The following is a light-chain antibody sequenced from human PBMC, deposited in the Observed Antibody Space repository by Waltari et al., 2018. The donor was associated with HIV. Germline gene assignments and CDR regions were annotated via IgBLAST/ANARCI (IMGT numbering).Light chain of an antibody. CDR1: SSDVGSYNR. CDR2: EVN. J-gene: IGLJ2*01. V-gene: IGLV2-18*02. CDR3: SSYTSSTVV. Sequence: QSALTQPPSVSGSPGQSVTISCTGTSSDVGSYNRVSWYQQPPGTAPKLRIYEVNNRPSGVPDRFSGSKSGNTASLTISGLQAEDEADYYCSSYTSSTVVFGGGTKLTVL.